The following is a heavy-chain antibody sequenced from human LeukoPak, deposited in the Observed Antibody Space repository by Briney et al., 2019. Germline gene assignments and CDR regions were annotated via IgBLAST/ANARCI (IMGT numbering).Heavy chain of an antibody. CDR1: GFTFSSYW. CDR2: IKQDGSEK. J-gene: IGHJ4*02. D-gene: IGHD2-15*01. V-gene: IGHV3-7*01. CDR3: ARDQGYCSGGSCYSVEFFDY. Sequence: PGGSLRLSCAASGFTFSSYWMSWVRQAPGKGLEWVANIKQDGSEKYYVDSVKGRFTISRDNAKNSLYLQMNSLRAEDTAVYYCARDQGYCSGGSCYSVEFFDYWGQGTLVTASS.